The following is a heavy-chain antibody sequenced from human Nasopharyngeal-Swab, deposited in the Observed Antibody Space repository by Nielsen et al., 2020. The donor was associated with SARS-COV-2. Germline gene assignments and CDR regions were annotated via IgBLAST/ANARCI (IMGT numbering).Heavy chain of an antibody. CDR3: AKDPLDIVVVPAAPDI. D-gene: IGHD2-2*03. V-gene: IGHV3-30*18. J-gene: IGHJ3*02. CDR1: GFTFSSYG. CDR2: ISYDGSNK. Sequence: GGSLRLSYAASGFTFSSYGMHWVRQAPGKGLEWVAVISYDGSNKYYADSVKGRFTISRDNSKNTLYLQMNSLRAEDTAVYYCAKDPLDIVVVPAAPDIWGQGTMVTVSS.